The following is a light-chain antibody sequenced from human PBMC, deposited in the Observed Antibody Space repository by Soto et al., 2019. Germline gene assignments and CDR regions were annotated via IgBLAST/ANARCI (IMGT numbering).Light chain of an antibody. CDR1: SSDVASYNY. Sequence: QSALAQPASVSGSPAQLITISCTGTSSDVASYNYVFWYLQPPCTALKLMIYEVINRPSGVSNRFSGSRSGNTASLTISGPQAEDEADYYCSSYTSSSTPFVFGTGTKVTVL. CDR2: EVI. CDR3: SSYTSSSTPFV. J-gene: IGLJ1*01. V-gene: IGLV2-14*01.